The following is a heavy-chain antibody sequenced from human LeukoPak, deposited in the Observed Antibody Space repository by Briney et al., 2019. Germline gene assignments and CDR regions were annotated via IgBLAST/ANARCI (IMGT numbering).Heavy chain of an antibody. Sequence: ASVKVSCKASGYTFTSCGISWVRQAPGQGLEWMGWISAYNGNTNYAQKLQGRVTMTTDTSTSTAYMELRSLRSDDTAVYYCARDAGKQLARGQSYGMDVWGQGTTVTVSS. CDR2: ISAYNGNT. CDR3: ARDAGKQLARGQSYGMDV. CDR1: GYTFTSCG. V-gene: IGHV1-18*01. D-gene: IGHD6-13*01. J-gene: IGHJ6*02.